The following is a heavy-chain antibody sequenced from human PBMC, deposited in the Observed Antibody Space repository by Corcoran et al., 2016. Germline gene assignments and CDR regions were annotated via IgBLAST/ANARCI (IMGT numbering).Heavy chain of an antibody. V-gene: IGHV5-51*01. CDR2: IYPGDSDT. Sequence: EVQLVQSGAEVKKPGESLKISCKGSGYSFTNYWIAWVRQMPGKGLEWMGIIYPGDSDTRYSPSFRGQVTISADKSISTAYLQWSSLQASDAAMYYCARRGIVGATRSYFDLWGRGTLVTVSS. D-gene: IGHD1-26*01. CDR1: GYSFTNYW. J-gene: IGHJ2*01. CDR3: ARRGIVGATRSYFDL.